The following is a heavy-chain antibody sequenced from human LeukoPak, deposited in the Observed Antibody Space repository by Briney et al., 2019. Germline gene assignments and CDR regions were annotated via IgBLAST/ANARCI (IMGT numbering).Heavy chain of an antibody. CDR3: ARAPQQLAPQYIDY. J-gene: IGHJ4*02. CDR2: IYHSGST. D-gene: IGHD6-13*01. Sequence: SETLSLTCAVSGYSISSGYYWGWIRQPPGKGLEWIGSIYHSGSTYYNPSLKSRVTISVDTSTNQFSLKLSSVTAADTAVYYCARAPQQLAPQYIDYWGQGTLVTVSS. CDR1: GYSISSGYY. V-gene: IGHV4-38-2*01.